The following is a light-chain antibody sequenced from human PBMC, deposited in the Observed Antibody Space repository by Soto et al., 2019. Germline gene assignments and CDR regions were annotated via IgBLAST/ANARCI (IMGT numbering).Light chain of an antibody. CDR3: LQHDSYPLT. V-gene: IGKV1-17*03. Sequence: DIQMTQSPSAISASVGDRVTITCRASQGIVKYFDWFQQKPGKAPKRLIYEASSLQSGVPARFSGSGSGTEFTLTISSLQPEDSAVYYCLQHDSYPLTFGGGTKVEIK. CDR1: QGIVKY. CDR2: EAS. J-gene: IGKJ4*01.